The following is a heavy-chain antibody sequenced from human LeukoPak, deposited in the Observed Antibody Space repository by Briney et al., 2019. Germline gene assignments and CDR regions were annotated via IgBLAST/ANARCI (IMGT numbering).Heavy chain of an antibody. CDR1: GYSISSGYY. J-gene: IGHJ6*03. V-gene: IGHV4-38-2*02. D-gene: IGHD5-12*01. CDR2: IYHSGST. Sequence: PSETLSLTCTVSGYSISSGYYWGWIRQPPGKGLEWIGSIYHSGSTYYNPSLKSRVTISVDMSKNQFSLKLSSVTAADTAVYYCARQASGYDKNYYYYYYYMDVWGKGTTVTISS. CDR3: ARQASGYDKNYYYYYYYMDV.